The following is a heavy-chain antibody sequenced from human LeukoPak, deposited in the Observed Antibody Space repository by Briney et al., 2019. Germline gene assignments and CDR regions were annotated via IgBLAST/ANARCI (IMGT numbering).Heavy chain of an antibody. D-gene: IGHD6-6*01. J-gene: IGHJ4*02. CDR2: MNPNSGNT. CDR3: ARGIRYSSSYYFDY. CDR1: GYTFTSYD. Sequence: ASVKVSCKASGYTFTSYDINWVRQATGQGLEWMGWMNPNSGNTGYAQKFQGRVTITRNTSISTAYMELSSLRSEDTAVYYCARGIRYSSSYYFDYWGQGTLVTVSS. V-gene: IGHV1-8*03.